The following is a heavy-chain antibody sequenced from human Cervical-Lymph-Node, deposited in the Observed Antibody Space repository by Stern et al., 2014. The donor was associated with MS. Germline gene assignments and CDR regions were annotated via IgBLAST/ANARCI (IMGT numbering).Heavy chain of an antibody. J-gene: IGHJ4*02. CDR2: ISTTGKTT. CDR3: VRASDPLFEY. Sequence: VQLVESGGGSVKPGGSLRLSCAVSGFTFSDYHMHWIRQAPGQGLEWISYISTTGKTTYYADSVKGRFTLSMDNAKTAVYLQMNSLRVEDTAVYYCVRASDPLFEYWGQGTLVTVSS. V-gene: IGHV3-11*01. D-gene: IGHD2-21*02. CDR1: GFTFSDYH.